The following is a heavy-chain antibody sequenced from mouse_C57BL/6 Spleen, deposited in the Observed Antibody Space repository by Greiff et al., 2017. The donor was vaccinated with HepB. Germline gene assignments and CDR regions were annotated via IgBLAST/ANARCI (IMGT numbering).Heavy chain of an antibody. CDR1: GFTFSDFY. V-gene: IGHV5-16*01. Sequence: EVMLVESEGGLVQPGSSMKLSCTASGFTFSDFYMAWVRQVPEKGLEWVANINYDGSSTYYLDSLKSRFIISRDNAKNILYLQMSSLKSEDTATYYCAREAEANYAMDYWGQGTSVTVSS. CDR3: AREAEANYAMDY. J-gene: IGHJ4*01. CDR2: INYDGSST.